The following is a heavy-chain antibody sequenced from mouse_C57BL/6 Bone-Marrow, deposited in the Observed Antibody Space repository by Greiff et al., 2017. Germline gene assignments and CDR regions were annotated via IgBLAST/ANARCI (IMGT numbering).Heavy chain of an antibody. CDR3: ARVPYYYGSR. CDR1: GYSITSGYY. CDR2: ISYDGSN. Sequence: EVQLQQSGPGLVKPSQSLSLTCSVTGYSITSGYYWNWIRQFPGNKLEWMGYISYDGSNNYNPSLKNRISITRDTSKNQFFLKLNSVTTEDTATYYCARVPYYYGSRWGQGTTLTVSS. V-gene: IGHV3-6*01. J-gene: IGHJ2*01. D-gene: IGHD1-1*01.